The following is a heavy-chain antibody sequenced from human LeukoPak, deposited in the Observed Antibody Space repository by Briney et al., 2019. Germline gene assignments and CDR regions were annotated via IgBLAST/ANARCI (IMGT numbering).Heavy chain of an antibody. V-gene: IGHV3-9*03. D-gene: IGHD6-13*01. CDR3: ARSSSSLNHDAFDI. CDR1: GFTLSSYE. J-gene: IGHJ3*02. CDR2: ISWNSGSI. Sequence: PGGSLRLSCAASGFTLSSYEMNWVRQAPGKGLEWVSGISWNSGSIGYADSVKGRFTISRDNAKNSLYLQMNSLRAEDMAMYYCARSSSSLNHDAFDIWGQGTMVTVSS.